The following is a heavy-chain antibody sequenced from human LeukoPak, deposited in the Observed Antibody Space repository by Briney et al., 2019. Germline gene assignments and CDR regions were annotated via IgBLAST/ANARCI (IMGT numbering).Heavy chain of an antibody. Sequence: PGGSLRLSCAASGASGFTFSSYWMHWVRQAPGKGLEWVSHIIGNGASTYYTDSVRGRFTISRDNAKNSLYLQMNSLRDEDTAVYFCARVDHSGSGSSDYWGQGTLVTVSS. CDR1: GFTFSSYW. CDR2: IIGNGAST. D-gene: IGHD3-10*01. V-gene: IGHV3-48*02. J-gene: IGHJ4*02. CDR3: ARVDHSGSGSSDY.